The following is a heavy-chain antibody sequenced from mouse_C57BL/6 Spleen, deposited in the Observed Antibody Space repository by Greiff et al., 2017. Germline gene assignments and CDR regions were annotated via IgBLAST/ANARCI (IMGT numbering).Heavy chain of an antibody. CDR1: GYTFTDYN. V-gene: IGHV1-18*01. CDR2: INPNTGGT. J-gene: IGHJ3*01. D-gene: IGHD2-1*01. Sequence: EVQLQQSGPELVKPGASVKIPCKASGYTFTDYNMDWVKQSHGKSLEWIGDINPNTGGTIYNQKFKGKATLTVDKSSSTAYMELRSLTSEDTAVYYCARPVYYGNYVPFAYWGQVTLVTVSA. CDR3: ARPVYYGNYVPFAY.